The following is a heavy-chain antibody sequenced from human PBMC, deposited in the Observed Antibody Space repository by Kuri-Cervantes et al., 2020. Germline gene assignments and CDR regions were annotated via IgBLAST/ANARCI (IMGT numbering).Heavy chain of an antibody. CDR2: IKQDGSEK. Sequence: GESLKISCAASGFTFSSYWMSWVRQAPGKGLEWVANIKQDGSEKYYVDSVKGRFTISRDNAKNSLYLQMNSLRAEDTGVYYCAAWSATATHHWGQGTLVTVSS. D-gene: IGHD2-15*01. CDR3: AAWSATATHH. V-gene: IGHV3-7*01. J-gene: IGHJ5*02. CDR1: GFTFSSYW.